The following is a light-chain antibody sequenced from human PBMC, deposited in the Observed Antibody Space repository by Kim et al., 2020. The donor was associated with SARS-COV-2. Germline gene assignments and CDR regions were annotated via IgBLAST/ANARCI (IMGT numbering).Light chain of an antibody. CDR2: RDK. V-gene: IGLV3-9*01. CDR1: NIAGRN. J-gene: IGLJ2*01. CDR3: QVWDSSTVV. Sequence: SVALGQTARITCGGNNIAGRNVHWYQQKPGQAPVLVISRDKNRPSGIPERFSGSNSGNTATLTISGAQGGDEADYYCQVWDSSTVVFGAGTQLTVL.